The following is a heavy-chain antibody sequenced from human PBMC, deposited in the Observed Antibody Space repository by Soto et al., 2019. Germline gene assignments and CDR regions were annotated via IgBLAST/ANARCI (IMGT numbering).Heavy chain of an antibody. D-gene: IGHD2-2*01. CDR3: ARVPDCSSTSCYWNWFDP. Sequence: QVQLVQSGAEVKKPGSSVKVSCKASGSTFSSYAISWVRQAPGQGLEWMGGIIPIFGTANYAQKFQGRVTITADESTNTDYMELSSLRSEDTAVYDCARVPDCSSTSCYWNWFDPWGQGTLVTVSS. CDR2: IIPIFGTA. CDR1: GSTFSSYA. J-gene: IGHJ5*02. V-gene: IGHV1-69*01.